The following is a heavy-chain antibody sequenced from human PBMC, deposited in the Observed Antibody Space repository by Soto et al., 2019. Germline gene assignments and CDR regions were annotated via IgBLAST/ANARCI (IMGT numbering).Heavy chain of an antibody. J-gene: IGHJ4*02. Sequence: SETLSLTCTVSGGSISSSSYYWGWIRQPPGKGLEWIGSIYYSGSTYYNPSLKSRVTISVDTSKNQFSLKLSSVTAADTAVYYCARSGPYKNQYSGYDMGVGYWGQGTLVTVSS. D-gene: IGHD5-12*01. CDR3: ARSGPYKNQYSGYDMGVGY. CDR1: GGSISSSSYY. CDR2: IYYSGST. V-gene: IGHV4-39*01.